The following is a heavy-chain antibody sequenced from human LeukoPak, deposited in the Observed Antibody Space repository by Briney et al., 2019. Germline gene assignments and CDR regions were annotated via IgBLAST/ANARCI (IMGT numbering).Heavy chain of an antibody. Sequence: GGSLRLSCAASGFTFSTYAMSWVRQAPGKGLEWVSGISSGGGNTYYADSVKGRFTISRDNSKNTVYLQIISLRAEDTALYHCAKEAGDGWSYFDYWGQGTLVTVPS. V-gene: IGHV3-23*01. D-gene: IGHD6-19*01. CDR1: GFTFSTYA. CDR3: AKEAGDGWSYFDY. J-gene: IGHJ4*02. CDR2: ISSGGGNT.